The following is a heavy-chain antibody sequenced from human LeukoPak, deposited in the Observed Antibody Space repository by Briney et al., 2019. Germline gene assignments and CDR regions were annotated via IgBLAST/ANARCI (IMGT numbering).Heavy chain of an antibody. CDR1: GFTFSPYW. Sequence: PGGSLRLSCAASGFTFSPYWMHWXRQVPGKGLMWVSNINSDGSRITYADSVKGRFTISRDNAKNTLSLQMNSLRAEDTAVYYCARDRGYTFDLWGQGTLVTVSS. V-gene: IGHV3-74*01. D-gene: IGHD5-18*01. J-gene: IGHJ4*02. CDR2: INSDGSRI. CDR3: ARDRGYTFDL.